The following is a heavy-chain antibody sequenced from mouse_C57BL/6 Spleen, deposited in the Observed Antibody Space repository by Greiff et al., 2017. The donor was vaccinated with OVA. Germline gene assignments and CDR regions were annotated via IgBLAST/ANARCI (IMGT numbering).Heavy chain of an antibody. V-gene: IGHV5-17*01. CDR3: ARGGPRGFAY. CDR1: GFTFSDYG. CDR2: ISSGSSTI. J-gene: IGHJ3*01. Sequence: EVKLVESGGGLVKPGGSLKLSCAASGFTFSDYGLHWVRQAPEKGLEWVAYISSGSSTIYYADTVKGRFTISRDNAKNTLFLQMTSLRSEDTAMYYCARGGPRGFAYWGQGTLVTVSA.